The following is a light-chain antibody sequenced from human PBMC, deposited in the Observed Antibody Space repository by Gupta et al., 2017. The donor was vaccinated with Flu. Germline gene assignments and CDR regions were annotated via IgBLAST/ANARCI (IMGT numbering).Light chain of an antibody. J-gene: IGLJ3*02. CDR1: TIGSTV. CDR2: NDN. Sequence: TIGSTVVGWYHDLPGTAPRLLIYNDNQRPSGVPDRFSGSKSGTSASLAIGGLQSAAEAAYYCAAWDDSLTSLSADGSLTGLWVFGGGTKLTVL. CDR3: AAWDDSLTSLSADGSLTGLWV. V-gene: IGLV1-44*01.